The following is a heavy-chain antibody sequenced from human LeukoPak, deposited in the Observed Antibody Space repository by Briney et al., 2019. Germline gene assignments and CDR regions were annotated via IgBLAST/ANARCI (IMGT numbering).Heavy chain of an antibody. CDR2: INHSGST. CDR1: GGSFSGYY. J-gene: IGHJ5*02. D-gene: IGHD3-22*01. CDR3: ARGSFAIYYYDSSGNNNWFDP. V-gene: IGHV4-34*01. Sequence: SETLSLTCAVYGGSFSGYYWSWIRQPPGKGLEWIGEINHSGSTNYNPSLKSRVTISVDTSKNQFSLKLSSVTAADTAVYYCARGSFAIYYYDSSGNNNWFDPWGQGTLVTVSS.